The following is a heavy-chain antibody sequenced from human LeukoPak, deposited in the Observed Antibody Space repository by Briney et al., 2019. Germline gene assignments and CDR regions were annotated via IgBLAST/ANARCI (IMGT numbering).Heavy chain of an antibody. V-gene: IGHV4-59*01. D-gene: IGHD5-18*01. CDR2: IYYSGST. Sequence: SETLSLACTVSGGSISSYYWSWIRQPPGKGLEWIGYIYYSGSTNYNPSLKSRVTISVDTSKNQFSLKLTSVTAADTAVYYCARTTEGGYTYGYFYYYYMDVWGKGTTVTISS. J-gene: IGHJ6*03. CDR3: ARTTEGGYTYGYFYYYYMDV. CDR1: GGSISSYY.